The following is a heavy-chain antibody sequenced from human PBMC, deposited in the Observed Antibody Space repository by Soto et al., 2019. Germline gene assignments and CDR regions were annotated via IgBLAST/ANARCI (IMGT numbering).Heavy chain of an antibody. V-gene: IGHV1-69*13. CDR1: GGTFSSYA. Sequence: EASVKVSCKASGGTFSSYAISWVRQAPGQGLEWMGGIIPIFGTANYAQKFQGRVTITADESTSTAYMELSSLRSEDTAVYYCARDRHILTGLSYWGQGTLVTVSS. D-gene: IGHD3-9*01. CDR2: IIPIFGTA. J-gene: IGHJ4*02. CDR3: ARDRHILTGLSY.